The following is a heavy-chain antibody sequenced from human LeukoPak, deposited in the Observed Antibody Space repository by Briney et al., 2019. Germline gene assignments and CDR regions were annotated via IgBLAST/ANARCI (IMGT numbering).Heavy chain of an antibody. D-gene: IGHD3-10*01. CDR2: IKQDGSEK. Sequence: PGGSLRLSCAGSGFTFSSNWMSWVRQAPGEGLEWVANIKQDGSEKYYVDSVKGRFTISRDNAKNSLYLQMNGLRAEDTAVYYCARVRYYGSGSYSGIYYFDYWGQGTLVVVSS. V-gene: IGHV3-7*01. CDR3: ARVRYYGSGSYSGIYYFDY. CDR1: GFTFSSNW. J-gene: IGHJ4*02.